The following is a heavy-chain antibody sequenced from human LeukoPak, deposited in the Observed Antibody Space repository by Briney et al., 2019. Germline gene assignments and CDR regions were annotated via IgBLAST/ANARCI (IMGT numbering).Heavy chain of an antibody. J-gene: IGHJ4*02. CDR3: ARDWEYYGSGSYYLDY. CDR1: GYTFTSYF. V-gene: IGHV1-46*01. D-gene: IGHD3-10*01. Sequence: ASVKVSCKTSGYTFTSYFMHWVRQAPGQGLEWMGRINPSGGSTSYAQKFQGRVTMTRGVSTSTVYMELSSLRSEDTAVYYCARDWEYYGSGSYYLDYWGQGTLVTVSS. CDR2: INPSGGST.